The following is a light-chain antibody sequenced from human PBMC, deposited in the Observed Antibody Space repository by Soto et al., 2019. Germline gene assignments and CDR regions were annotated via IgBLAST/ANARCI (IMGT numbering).Light chain of an antibody. Sequence: AMLLTQSPSSFSSSTVDIVPMIFRASQGISSYLAWYQQKPGKAPKLLIYAASTLQSGVPSRFSGSGSGTDFTLTISSLQSEDFATYYCQQLNSYPITFGQGTRLEIK. CDR2: AAS. CDR1: QGISSY. V-gene: IGKV1-8*01. CDR3: QQLNSYPIT. J-gene: IGKJ5*01.